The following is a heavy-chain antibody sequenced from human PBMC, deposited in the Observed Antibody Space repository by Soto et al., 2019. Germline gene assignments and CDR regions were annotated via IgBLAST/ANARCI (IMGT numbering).Heavy chain of an antibody. CDR1: GYTFTSYG. V-gene: IGHV1-18*01. CDR3: ARERTYYYDSSGYYSPPRDAFDI. Sequence: ASVKVSCKASGYTFTSYGISWVRQAPGQGLEWMGWISAYNGNTNYAQKFQGRVTMTTDTSTSTAYMELRSLRSEDTAVYYCARERTYYYDSSGYYSPPRDAFDIWGQGTMVTVSS. D-gene: IGHD3-22*01. J-gene: IGHJ3*02. CDR2: ISAYNGNT.